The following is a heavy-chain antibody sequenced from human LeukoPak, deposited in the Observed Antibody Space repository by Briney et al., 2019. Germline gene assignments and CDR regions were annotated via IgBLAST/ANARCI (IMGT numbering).Heavy chain of an antibody. CDR3: ARDRGQRWLQRTHYFDY. CDR1: GYTFTGYY. D-gene: IGHD5-24*01. V-gene: IGHV1-2*02. Sequence: ASVKVSCKASGYTFTGYYMHWVRQAPGQGLEWMGWINPNSGGTKSPQKFRGRVTMTRDTSISTAYMELSRLRSDDTAVYYCARDRGQRWLQRTHYFDYWGQGTLVTVSS. J-gene: IGHJ4*02. CDR2: INPNSGGT.